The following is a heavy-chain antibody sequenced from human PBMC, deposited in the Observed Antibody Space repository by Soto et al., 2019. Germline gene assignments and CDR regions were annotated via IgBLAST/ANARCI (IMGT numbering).Heavy chain of an antibody. J-gene: IGHJ5*02. CDR3: ARERMTTVTRNWFDP. V-gene: IGHV3-30-3*01. CDR1: GFTFSSYA. Sequence: QVQLVESGGGVVQPGRSLRLSCAASGFTFSSYAMHWVRQAPGKGLEWVAVISYDGSNKYYADSVKGRFTISRDNSKNTLYLQMNSLRAEDTAVYYCARERMTTVTRNWFDPWGQGTLVTVSS. D-gene: IGHD4-17*01. CDR2: ISYDGSNK.